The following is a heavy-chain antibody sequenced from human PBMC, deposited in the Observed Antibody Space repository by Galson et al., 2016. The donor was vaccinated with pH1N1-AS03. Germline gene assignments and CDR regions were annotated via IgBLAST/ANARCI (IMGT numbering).Heavy chain of an antibody. J-gene: IGHJ3*02. Sequence: SVKVSCKASGGTFNTYAISWVRQAPGQGLEWMGRIIPMLNIPDYAQKFQVRVTITADKSTNTAYMELTNLRSDDTALYYCAKGYSATPSGTFDIWGQGTVFTVSS. V-gene: IGHV1-69*04. CDR2: IIPMLNIP. CDR1: GGTFNTYA. CDR3: AKGYSATPSGTFDI. D-gene: IGHD2-15*01.